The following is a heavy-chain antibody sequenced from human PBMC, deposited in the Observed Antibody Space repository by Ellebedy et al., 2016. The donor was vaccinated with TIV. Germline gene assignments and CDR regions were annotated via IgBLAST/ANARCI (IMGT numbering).Heavy chain of an antibody. CDR2: IYYSGST. CDR3: ARDYTIFGVVSHYYYGMDV. CDR1: GGSISSYY. V-gene: IGHV4-59*01. J-gene: IGHJ6*02. D-gene: IGHD3-3*01. Sequence: GSLRLXXTVSGGSISSYYWSWIRQPPGKGLEWIGYIYYSGSTNYNPPLKSRVTISVDTSKNQFSLKLSSVTAADTAVYYCARDYTIFGVVSHYYYGMDVWGQGTTVTVSS.